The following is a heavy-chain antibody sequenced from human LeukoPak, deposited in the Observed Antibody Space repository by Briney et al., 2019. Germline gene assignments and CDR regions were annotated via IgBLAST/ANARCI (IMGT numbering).Heavy chain of an antibody. J-gene: IGHJ6*02. Sequence: PGGSLRLSCAASGFTFSSYGMHWVRQAPGKGLEWVAVIWYDGSNKYYADSVKGRFTISRDNSKNTLYLQMNSLRAEGTAVYYCARYDSSGGYGMDVWGQGTTVTVSS. CDR1: GFTFSSYG. CDR3: ARYDSSGGYGMDV. D-gene: IGHD3-22*01. CDR2: IWYDGSNK. V-gene: IGHV3-33*01.